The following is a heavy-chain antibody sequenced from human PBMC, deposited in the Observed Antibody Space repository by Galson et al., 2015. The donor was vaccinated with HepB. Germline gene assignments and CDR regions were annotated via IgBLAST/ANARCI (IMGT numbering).Heavy chain of an antibody. CDR3: ARDGWDIVVVPAAIRYYYGMDV. D-gene: IGHD2-2*02. Sequence: SLRLSCAASGFTFSSYAMHWVRQAPGKGLEWVAVISYDGSNKYYADSVKGRFTISRDNSKNTLYLQMNSLRAEDTAVYYCARDGWDIVVVPAAIRYYYGMDVWGQGTTVTVSS. J-gene: IGHJ6*02. CDR1: GFTFSSYA. CDR2: ISYDGSNK. V-gene: IGHV3-30-3*01.